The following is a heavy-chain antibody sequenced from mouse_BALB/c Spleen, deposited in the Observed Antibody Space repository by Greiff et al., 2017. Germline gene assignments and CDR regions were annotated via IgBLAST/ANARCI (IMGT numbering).Heavy chain of an antibody. CDR3: AKYYGYYYAMDY. CDR2: ISSGGST. J-gene: IGHJ4*01. Sequence: DVMLVESGGGLVKPGGSLKLSCAASGFTFSSYAMSWVRQTPEKRLEWVASISSGGSTYYPDSVKGRFTISRDNARNILYLQMSSLRSEDTAMYYCAKYYGYYYAMDYWGQGTSVTVSS. CDR1: GFTFSSYA. V-gene: IGHV5-6-5*01. D-gene: IGHD1-2*01.